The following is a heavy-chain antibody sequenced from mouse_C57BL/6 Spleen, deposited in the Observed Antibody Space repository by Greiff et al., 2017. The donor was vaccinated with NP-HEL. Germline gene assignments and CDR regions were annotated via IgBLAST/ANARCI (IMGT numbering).Heavy chain of an antibody. CDR3: ARRGYQYAMDY. D-gene: IGHD3-1*01. J-gene: IGHJ4*01. Sequence: QVQLKQSGAELVKPGASVKLSCKASGYTFTSYWMHWVKQRPGQGLEWIGMIHPNSGSTNYNEKFKSKATLTVDKSSSTAYMQLSSLTSEDSAVYYCARRGYQYAMDYWGQGTSVTVSS. V-gene: IGHV1-64*01. CDR1: GYTFTSYW. CDR2: IHPNSGST.